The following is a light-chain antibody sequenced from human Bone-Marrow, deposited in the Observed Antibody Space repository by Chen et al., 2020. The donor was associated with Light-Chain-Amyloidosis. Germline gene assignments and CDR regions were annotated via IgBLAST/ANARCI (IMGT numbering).Light chain of an antibody. CDR2: DVS. CDR1: SGDVGGYDV. CDR3: CSTAGRSTLV. Sequence: QSALTQPRSVSGSPGQSVTISCTGTSGDVGGYDVVSWYQQYPVKAPKLIIYDVSKRPSGVPDRFSGSKAGNTAALTISGLQAADEADYYCCSTAGRSTLVFGGGTTLTVL. V-gene: IGLV2-11*02. J-gene: IGLJ2*01.